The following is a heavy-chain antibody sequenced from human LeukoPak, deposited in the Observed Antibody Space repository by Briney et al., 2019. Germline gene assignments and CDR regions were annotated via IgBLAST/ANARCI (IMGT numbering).Heavy chain of an antibody. CDR2: IYSGGST. V-gene: IGHV3-53*01. Sequence: PGGSLRLSCAASGFTVSSNYMSWVRQAPGNGLEWVSVIYSGGSTYYADSVKGRFTISRDNSKNTLYLQMNSLRAEDTAVYYCARVSIAAAAAFDYWGQGTLVTVSS. CDR3: ARVSIAAAAAFDY. D-gene: IGHD6-13*01. J-gene: IGHJ4*02. CDR1: GFTVSSNY.